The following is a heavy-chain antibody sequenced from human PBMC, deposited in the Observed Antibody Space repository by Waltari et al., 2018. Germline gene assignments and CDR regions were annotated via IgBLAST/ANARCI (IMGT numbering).Heavy chain of an antibody. V-gene: IGHV1-69*10. CDR2: IIPILGIA. CDR1: GGTFSSYA. Sequence: QVQLVQSGDEVKKPGSSVKVSCKASGGTFSSYAISWVRQAPGQGLEWMGGIIPILGIANYAQKFQGRVTITADKSTSTAYMELSSLRSEDTAVYYCATLTTADYYYYYYMDVWGKGTTVTVSS. J-gene: IGHJ6*03. CDR3: ATLTTADYYYYYYMDV. D-gene: IGHD1-1*01.